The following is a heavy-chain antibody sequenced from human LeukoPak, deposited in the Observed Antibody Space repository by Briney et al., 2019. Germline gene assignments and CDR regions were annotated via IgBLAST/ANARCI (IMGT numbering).Heavy chain of an antibody. J-gene: IGHJ4*02. D-gene: IGHD3-10*01. Sequence: ASVKVSCKASGYTFTSYGISWVRQAPGQGLEWMGGIIPIFGTANYAQKFQGRVTITADESTSTAYMELSSLRSEDTAVYYCASSLTMVRGGEATFDYWGQGTLVTVSS. CDR1: GYTFTSYG. CDR2: IIPIFGTA. CDR3: ASSLTMVRGGEATFDY. V-gene: IGHV1-69*13.